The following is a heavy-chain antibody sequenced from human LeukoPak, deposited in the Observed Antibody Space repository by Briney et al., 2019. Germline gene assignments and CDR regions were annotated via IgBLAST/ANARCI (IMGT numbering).Heavy chain of an antibody. Sequence: GGSLRLSCAASGFIFSSYAMSWVRQAPGKGLEWVSAISGSGGSTYYADSVKGRFTISRDNSKNTLYLQMNSLRPEDTAVYYCARDVDASYMDVWGKGTTVTVSS. CDR2: ISGSGGST. V-gene: IGHV3-23*01. CDR1: GFIFSSYA. D-gene: IGHD2-21*01. CDR3: ARDVDASYMDV. J-gene: IGHJ6*03.